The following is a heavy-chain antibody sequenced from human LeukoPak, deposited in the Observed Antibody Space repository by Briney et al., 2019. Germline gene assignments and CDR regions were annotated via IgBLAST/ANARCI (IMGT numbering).Heavy chain of an antibody. J-gene: IGHJ4*02. Sequence: QPGGSLRLSCAASGFTFRSYYMSWVRQAPGKGLEWVSIIYSGGSTYYADSVKGPFTISRDNSKNTLYLQMNSLRAEDTAMYYCARTPQLAYWGQGNLVTVSS. CDR2: IYSGGST. V-gene: IGHV3-53*01. CDR3: ARTPQLAY. CDR1: GFTFRSYY. D-gene: IGHD3-10*01.